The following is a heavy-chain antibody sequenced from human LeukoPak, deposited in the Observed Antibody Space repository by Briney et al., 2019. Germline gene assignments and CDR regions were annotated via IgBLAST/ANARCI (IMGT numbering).Heavy chain of an antibody. CDR1: GYSFTSYW. D-gene: IGHD5-18*01. CDR2: IYPGDSDT. Sequence: GESLKISCKGSGYSFTSYWIGWVRQMPGKGLEWMGIIYPGDSDTRYSPSFQGQVTISADKSISTAYLQSSSLKASDTAMYYCARTKSGYSYGYYFDYWGQGTLVTVSS. CDR3: ARTKSGYSYGYYFDY. J-gene: IGHJ4*02. V-gene: IGHV5-51*01.